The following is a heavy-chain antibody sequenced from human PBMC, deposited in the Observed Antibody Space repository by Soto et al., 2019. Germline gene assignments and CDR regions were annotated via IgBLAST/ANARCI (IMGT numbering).Heavy chain of an antibody. CDR3: TRGGGRELVAFDI. J-gene: IGHJ3*02. CDR1: GLFVGNNY. CDR2: IYSSGTI. Sequence: GGSLRLSCAASGLFVGNNYMSWVRQAPGKGLEWVSIIYSSGTIHYADSVKGRFTISRDNSKNTLDPQMNSLRAEDTAVYYCTRGGGRELVAFDIWGQGTMVTVSS. V-gene: IGHV3-53*01. D-gene: IGHD3-10*01.